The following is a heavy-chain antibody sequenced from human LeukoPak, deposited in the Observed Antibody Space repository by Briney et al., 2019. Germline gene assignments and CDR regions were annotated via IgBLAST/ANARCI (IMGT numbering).Heavy chain of an antibody. CDR1: GFTFSDFA. D-gene: IGHD5-12*01. CDR3: TKDGLRGYDFDY. V-gene: IGHV3-23*01. Sequence: QSGGSLRLSCAASGFTFSDFAMSWVRLAPGQGLKWVSIISNAGGSTNFADSVRGRFTISRDNSKNMLYLQMNRLRAEDTALYYCTKDGLRGYDFDYWGQGALVTVSS. J-gene: IGHJ4*02. CDR2: ISNAGGST.